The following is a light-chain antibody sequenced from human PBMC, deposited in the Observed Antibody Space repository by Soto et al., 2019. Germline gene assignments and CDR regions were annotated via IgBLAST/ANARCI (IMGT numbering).Light chain of an antibody. Sequence: TQSPSTLSGSVGDRATLSCRASQSVSSYLAWYQQKPGQAPRLLIYDASNRATGIPARFSGSGSGTDFTLTISRLEPEDCAGYYCQQYGSSPRTFGQGTKVDIK. CDR2: DAS. CDR3: QQYGSSPRT. V-gene: IGKV3-20*01. CDR1: QSVSSY. J-gene: IGKJ1*01.